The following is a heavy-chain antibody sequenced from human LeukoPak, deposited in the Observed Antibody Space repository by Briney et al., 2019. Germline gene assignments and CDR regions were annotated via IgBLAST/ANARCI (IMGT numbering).Heavy chain of an antibody. CDR2: IYYSGST. V-gene: IGHV4-39*07. J-gene: IGHJ3*02. Sequence: SETLSLTCTVSGGSISSSSYYWGWIRQPPGKGLEWIGSIYYSGSTYYNPSLKSRVTISVDTSKNQFSLKLSSVTAADTAVYYCARSYYYDSSGYPFGAFDIWGQGTMVTVSS. D-gene: IGHD3-22*01. CDR3: ARSYYYDSSGYPFGAFDI. CDR1: GGSISSSSYY.